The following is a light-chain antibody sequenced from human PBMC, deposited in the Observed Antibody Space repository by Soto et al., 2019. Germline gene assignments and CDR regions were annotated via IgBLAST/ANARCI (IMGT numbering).Light chain of an antibody. CDR3: QQFYTTPFT. Sequence: AIRMTQSPFSLSPSVEDRLTITCWASQGGSTFLAWCPQNPSTVPDFFIYYSLNLQSGVPSRFSGTECGTEHSLAIGTLQPEDLATFYCQQFYTTPFTFGQGTRLEIK. V-gene: IGKV1D-43*01. CDR2: YSL. J-gene: IGKJ5*01. CDR1: QGGSTF.